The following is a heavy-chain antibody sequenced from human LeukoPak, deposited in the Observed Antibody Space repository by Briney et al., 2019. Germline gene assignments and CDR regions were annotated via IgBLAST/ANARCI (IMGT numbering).Heavy chain of an antibody. CDR2: ISGSGGST. D-gene: IGHD6-13*01. V-gene: IGHV3-23*01. CDR3: ARDSKAAAGIDY. Sequence: GGSLRLSCAASGFTFSSYAMSWVRQAPRKGLEWVSAISGSGGSTYYADSVKGRFTISRDNAKNSLYLQMNSLRAEDTAVYYCARDSKAAAGIDYWGQGTLVTVSS. CDR1: GFTFSSYA. J-gene: IGHJ4*02.